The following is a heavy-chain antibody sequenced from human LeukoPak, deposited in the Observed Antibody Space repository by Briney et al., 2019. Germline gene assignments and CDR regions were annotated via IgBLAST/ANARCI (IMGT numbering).Heavy chain of an antibody. J-gene: IGHJ6*02. CDR2: XXXSXST. CDR1: XGSIXXXX. Sequence: PSEXLSLTCTVSXGSIXXXXXNXIXQAPXXXXXXXXXXXXSXSTNYNPSLKSRVTISVDTSRNQFSLKLSSVTAADTAVYYCARAQVDYNNGPGSQGYYSYGMDVWGQGTTVTFSS. V-gene: IGHV4-59*01. CDR3: ARAQVDYNNGPGSQGYYSYGMDV. D-gene: IGHD4-11*01.